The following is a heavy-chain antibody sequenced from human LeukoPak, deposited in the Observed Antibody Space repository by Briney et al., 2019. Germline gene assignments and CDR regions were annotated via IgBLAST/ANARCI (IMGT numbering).Heavy chain of an antibody. V-gene: IGHV4-59*01. CDR3: ARDRRVAGTHFDY. CDR2: IYYSGST. Sequence: SETLSLTCTVSGGSISSYYWSWLRQPPGKGLEWIGYIYYSGSTNYNPSLKSRVTISVDTSKNQFSLKLSSVTAADTAVYYCARDRRVAGTHFDYWGQGTLVTVSS. D-gene: IGHD6-19*01. J-gene: IGHJ4*02. CDR1: GGSISSYY.